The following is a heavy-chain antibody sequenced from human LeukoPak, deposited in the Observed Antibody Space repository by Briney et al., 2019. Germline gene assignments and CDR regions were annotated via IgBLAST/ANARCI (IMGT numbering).Heavy chain of an antibody. CDR3: ATTVLNDFSKGNYGMDV. CDR2: FDPEDGET. CDR1: GYTLTELS. D-gene: IGHD3-3*01. V-gene: IGHV1-24*01. Sequence: ASVKVSCKVSGYTLTELSMHWVRQAPRKGLEWMGGFDPEDGETIYAQKFQGRVTMTEDTSTDTAYMELSSLRSEDTAVYYCATTVLNDFSKGNYGMDVWGQGTTVTVSS. J-gene: IGHJ6*02.